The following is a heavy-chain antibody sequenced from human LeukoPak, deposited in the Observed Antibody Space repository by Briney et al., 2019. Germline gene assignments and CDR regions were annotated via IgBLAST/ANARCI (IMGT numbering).Heavy chain of an antibody. CDR3: ARNRGLYGMDV. V-gene: IGHV3-9*01. CDR1: GFTFSSYS. D-gene: IGHD1-26*01. Sequence: GGSLRLSCAASGFTFSSYSMNWVRQAPGKGLEWVSGISWNSGSIGYADSVKGRFTISRDNAKNSLYLQMNSLRAEDTAVYYCARNRGLYGMDVWGQGTTVTVSS. J-gene: IGHJ6*02. CDR2: ISWNSGSI.